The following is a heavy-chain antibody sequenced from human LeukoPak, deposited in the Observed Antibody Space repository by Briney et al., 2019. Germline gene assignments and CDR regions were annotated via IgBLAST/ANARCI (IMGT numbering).Heavy chain of an antibody. CDR2: DTDGGYT. CDR1: GAFLNDYW. Sequence: SETLSLTCAIYGAFLNDYWWTGVRQPPGGGLEWGGKDTDGGYTNYSSSLKGRFSISVDISNNQSSLRLPPVTAADTAMYFCAMITARSGADNAFDVWGQGTMIIVSS. D-gene: IGHD2-15*01. V-gene: IGHV4-34*01. CDR3: AMITARSGADNAFDV. J-gene: IGHJ3*01.